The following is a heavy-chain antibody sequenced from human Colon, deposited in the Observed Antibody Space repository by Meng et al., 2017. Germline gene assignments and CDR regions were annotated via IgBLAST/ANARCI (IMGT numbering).Heavy chain of an antibody. Sequence: GESLKISCAASGFTFSSYWMHWVRQAPGKGLEWVSRIYSDGSSTSYADSVKGRFTISRDNAKNTLDLQMNSLRADDTAVYYCARVKSGSYFGYWGQGTLVTVSS. V-gene: IGHV3-74*01. J-gene: IGHJ4*02. CDR2: IYSDGSST. CDR1: GFTFSSYW. CDR3: ARVKSGSYFGY. D-gene: IGHD1-26*01.